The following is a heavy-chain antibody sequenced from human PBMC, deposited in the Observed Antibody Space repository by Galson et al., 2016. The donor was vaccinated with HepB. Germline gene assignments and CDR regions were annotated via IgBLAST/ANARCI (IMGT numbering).Heavy chain of an antibody. CDR2: IKEDGSEK. Sequence: SLRLSCAASGFTFSRYWMSWVRQAPGKGLEWVANIKEDGSEKYYVDSVKGRFTISRDNAKNSLHLQMNSLKAEDTAVYYCARDFPQRVEYSSQWTSPGLDVWGQGTTVTVSS. CDR1: GFTFSRYW. V-gene: IGHV3-7*01. J-gene: IGHJ6*02. D-gene: IGHD6-6*01. CDR3: ARDFPQRVEYSSQWTSPGLDV.